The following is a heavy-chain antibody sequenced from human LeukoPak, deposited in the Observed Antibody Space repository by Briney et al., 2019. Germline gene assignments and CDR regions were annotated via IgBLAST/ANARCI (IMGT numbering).Heavy chain of an antibody. D-gene: IGHD1-14*01. V-gene: IGHV3-48*03. CDR2: ISSSSSTI. CDR3: ARVPKLTAGYYYYMDV. Sequence: GGSLRLSCAASGFTFSSFEMSWVRQAPGKGLEWVSYISSSSSTIYYADSVKGRFTISRDNAKNSLYLQMNSLRAEDTAVYYCARVPKLTAGYYYYMDVWGKGTTVTVSS. J-gene: IGHJ6*03. CDR1: GFTFSSFE.